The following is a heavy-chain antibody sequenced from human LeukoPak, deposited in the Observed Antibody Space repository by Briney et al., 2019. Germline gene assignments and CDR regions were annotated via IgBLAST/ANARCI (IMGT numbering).Heavy chain of an antibody. J-gene: IGHJ4*02. V-gene: IGHV3-23*01. D-gene: IGHD3-9*01. CDR3: AKTPRNYDILTGYYDY. Sequence: GGSLRLSCAASGFTFSSYAMGWVRQAPGKGLEWVSSISGSGGSTYYADSVKGRFTISRDNSKNTLYLQMNSLRAEDTAVYYCAKTPRNYDILTGYYDYWGQGTLVTVSS. CDR2: ISGSGGST. CDR1: GFTFSSYA.